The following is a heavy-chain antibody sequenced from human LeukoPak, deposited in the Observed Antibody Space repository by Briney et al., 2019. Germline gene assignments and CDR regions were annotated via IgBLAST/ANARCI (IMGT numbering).Heavy chain of an antibody. J-gene: IGHJ4*02. D-gene: IGHD6-6*01. CDR1: GFTFSSYG. CDR2: IWYDGSNK. Sequence: GGSLRLSCAASGFTFSSYGMHWVRQAPGKGLEWVAVIWYDGSNKYYADSVKGRFTISRDNSKNTLYLQMSSLRAEDTAVYYCVKALARYYFDYWGQGTLVTVSS. CDR3: VKALARYYFDY. V-gene: IGHV3-33*03.